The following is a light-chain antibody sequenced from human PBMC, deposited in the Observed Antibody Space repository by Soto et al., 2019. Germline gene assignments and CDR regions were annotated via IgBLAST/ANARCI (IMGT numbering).Light chain of an antibody. CDR3: QQYGSSPPTLT. CDR2: GAS. V-gene: IGKV3-20*01. J-gene: IGKJ4*01. Sequence: EIVLTQSPGTLSLSPGERATLSCRASQSVSSSYLAWYQHKPGQAPRLLIYGASSRATGIPDRFSGSGSGTDFTLTISRLEPEDFAVSYCQQYGSSPPTLTFGGGTKVEIK. CDR1: QSVSSSY.